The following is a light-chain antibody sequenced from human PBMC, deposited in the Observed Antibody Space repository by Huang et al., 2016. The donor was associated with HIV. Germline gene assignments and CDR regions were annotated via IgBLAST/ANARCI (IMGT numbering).Light chain of an antibody. CDR1: QDITKD. V-gene: IGKV1-6*02. CDR3: LQDFTYPRT. Sequence: AIQLTQSPSSLSASVGDRVTITCRASQDITKDLGWYQQKPGKAPKLLISAASTLRSGVPSRFSGSGSGTDFTLTISSLQPEDFATYFCLQDFTYPRTFGQGTRVEI. CDR2: AAS. J-gene: IGKJ1*01.